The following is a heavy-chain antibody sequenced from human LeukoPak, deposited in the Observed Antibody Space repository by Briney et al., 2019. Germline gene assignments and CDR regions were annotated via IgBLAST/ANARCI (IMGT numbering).Heavy chain of an antibody. J-gene: IGHJ4*02. V-gene: IGHV1-3*04. D-gene: IGHD1-26*01. Sequence: ASVKVSCKASGYIFTSYAMHWVRQAPGQRLEWMGWINTGNRNTKYSQKFQGRVTITRDTSASTAYMELSSLRSEDTAVYYCARDNIVGATHDFWGQGTLVTVSS. CDR1: GYIFTSYA. CDR2: INTGNRNT. CDR3: ARDNIVGATHDF.